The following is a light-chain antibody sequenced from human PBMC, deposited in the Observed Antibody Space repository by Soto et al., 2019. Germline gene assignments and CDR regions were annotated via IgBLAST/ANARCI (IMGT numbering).Light chain of an antibody. Sequence: DIVLTHAPVTLSLSPGERATLSCRASQSVPSNYLAWYQQKPGQAPRLLIYGASSRATGIPDRFSGSGSGTDFTLTISRLEPEDFAVYYCQQYGRSRKCGQGNKGDIK. CDR2: GAS. CDR1: QSVPSNY. V-gene: IGKV3-20*01. CDR3: QQYGRSRK. J-gene: IGKJ1*01.